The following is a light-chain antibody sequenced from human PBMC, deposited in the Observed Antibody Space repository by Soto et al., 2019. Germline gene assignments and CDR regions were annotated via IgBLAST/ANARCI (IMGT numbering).Light chain of an antibody. CDR1: QNINNY. J-gene: IGKJ5*01. V-gene: IGKV1-33*01. Sequence: IQMTQAPSSLSASVGDRVTITCQASQNINNYLNWYQQKPGRAPKLLIYDASNLEAGVPSRFRGSGSGTDFTFTISRLQPEDIATYYCQQYENLPTFGQGTRLEI. CDR3: QQYENLPT. CDR2: DAS.